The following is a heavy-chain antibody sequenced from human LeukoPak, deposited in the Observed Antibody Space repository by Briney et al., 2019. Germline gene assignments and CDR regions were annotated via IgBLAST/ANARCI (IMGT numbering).Heavy chain of an antibody. D-gene: IGHD4-17*01. CDR1: GYTLTELS. CDR2: FDPEDGET. Sequence: ASVKVSCKVSGYTLTELSMHWVRQAPGKGLEWMGGFDPEDGETIYAQKFQGRVTMTEDTSTDTADMELSSLRSEDTAVDYCATDVSFGTVTTFDYWGQGTLVTVSS. CDR3: ATDVSFGTVTTFDY. J-gene: IGHJ4*02. V-gene: IGHV1-24*01.